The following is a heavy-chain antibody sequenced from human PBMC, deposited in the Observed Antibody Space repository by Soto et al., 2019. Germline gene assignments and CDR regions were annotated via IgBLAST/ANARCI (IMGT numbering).Heavy chain of an antibody. CDR2: IVPIFGTA. Sequence: QVQLVQSGAEVKKPGSSVKVSCKASGGTFSSYAISWVRQAPGQGLEWMGGIVPIFGTANYAQKFRGRVTSTANKSTSTAYMELSSLRSEDTAVYYCARDNGYSSGWYRYHDYWGQGTLVTVSS. CDR1: GGTFSSYA. CDR3: ARDNGYSSGWYRYHDY. D-gene: IGHD6-19*01. J-gene: IGHJ4*02. V-gene: IGHV1-69*06.